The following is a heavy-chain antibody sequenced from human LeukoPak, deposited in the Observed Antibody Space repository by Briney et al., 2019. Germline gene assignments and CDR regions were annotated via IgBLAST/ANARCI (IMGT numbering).Heavy chain of an antibody. Sequence: GGSLRLSCAASGFTFSTYWMMWSRQAPGKGLEWVANIKEDGSGKYYVDSVKGRFTISRDGAKNSLYLQMNSLRAEDTAVYYCARGLTVKDYWGQGTLVTVSS. D-gene: IGHD1-20*01. CDR3: ARGLTVKDY. CDR2: IKEDGSGK. J-gene: IGHJ4*02. CDR1: GFTFSTYW. V-gene: IGHV3-7*01.